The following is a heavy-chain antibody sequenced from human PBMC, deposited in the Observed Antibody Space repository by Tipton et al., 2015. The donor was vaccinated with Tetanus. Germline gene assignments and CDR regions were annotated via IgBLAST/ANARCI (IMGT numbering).Heavy chain of an antibody. CDR3: ARDQARGARGWNYFDY. CDR2: ISFSETT. D-gene: IGHD1-26*01. J-gene: IGHJ4*02. CDR1: GDPITSRTYY. Sequence: TLSLTCTVTGDPITSRTYYWGWIRQPPGKSLEWIGTISFSETTFYNPSLKSRVTISVDTSKNQFSLKLNSVTAADTAVYYCARDQARGARGWNYFDYWGQGSLVTVSS. V-gene: IGHV4-39*07.